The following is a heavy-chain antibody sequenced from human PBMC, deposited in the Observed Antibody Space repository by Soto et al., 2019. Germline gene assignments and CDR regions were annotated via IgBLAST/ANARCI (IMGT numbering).Heavy chain of an antibody. CDR1: GYTFTSYY. D-gene: IGHD1-26*01. CDR3: ARSSGGNFGIIIEGTNWFAP. V-gene: IGHV1-46*01. CDR2: INPHGGST. J-gene: IGHJ5*02. Sequence: ASVKGSCNASGYTFTSYYMHWVRQAPGQGLEWMGVINPHGGSTAYAQKFKGRVTLTRDTSASTVYMEVSSLTSEDTAMYYCARSSGGNFGIIIEGTNWFAPWGQGTLVTGSS.